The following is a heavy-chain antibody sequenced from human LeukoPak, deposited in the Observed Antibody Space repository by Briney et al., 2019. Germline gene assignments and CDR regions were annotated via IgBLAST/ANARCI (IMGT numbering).Heavy chain of an antibody. D-gene: IGHD5-18*01. CDR2: IYHSGST. Sequence: SGTLSLTCAVSGGSISSSNWWSWVRQPPEKGLEWIGEIYHSGSTNYNPSLKSRVTMSVDKSKNQFSLKLSSVTAADTAVYYSARQSGYSNGFDYWGQGTLVTVSS. V-gene: IGHV4-4*02. CDR1: GGSISSSNW. CDR3: ARQSGYSNGFDY. J-gene: IGHJ4*02.